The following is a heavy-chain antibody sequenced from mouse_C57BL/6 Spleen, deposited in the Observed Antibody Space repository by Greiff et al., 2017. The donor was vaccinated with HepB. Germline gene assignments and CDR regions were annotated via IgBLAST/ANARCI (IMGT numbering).Heavy chain of an antibody. CDR1: GYTFTDYY. CDR3: AREAYYSNSWYFDV. J-gene: IGHJ1*03. Sequence: EVKLQESGPELVKPGASVKISCKASGYTFTDYYMNWVKQSHGKSLEWIGDINPNNGGTSYNQKFKGKATLTVDKSSSTAYMELRSLTSEDSAVYYCAREAYYSNSWYFDVWGTGTTVTVSS. V-gene: IGHV1-26*01. CDR2: INPNNGGT. D-gene: IGHD2-5*01.